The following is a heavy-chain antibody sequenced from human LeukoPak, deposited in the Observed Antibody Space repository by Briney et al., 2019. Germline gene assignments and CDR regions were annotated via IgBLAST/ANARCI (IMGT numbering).Heavy chain of an antibody. V-gene: IGHV4-39*07. Sequence: ETLSLTCTVSGGSISSSSYYWGWIRQPPGKGLEWIGSIYYSGSTYYNPSLKSRVTISVDTSKNQFSLKLSSVTAADTAVYYCARWGRTMIVVVDAFDIWGQGTMVTVSS. J-gene: IGHJ3*02. CDR2: IYYSGST. D-gene: IGHD3-22*01. CDR1: GGSISSSSYY. CDR3: ARWGRTMIVVVDAFDI.